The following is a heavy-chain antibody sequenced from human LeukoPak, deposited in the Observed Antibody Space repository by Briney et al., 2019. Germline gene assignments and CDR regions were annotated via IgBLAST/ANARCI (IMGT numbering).Heavy chain of an antibody. V-gene: IGHV4-39*07. J-gene: IGHJ4*02. CDR1: GGSISSSSYY. Sequence: SETLSLTCTVSGGSISSSSYYWGWIRQPPGKGLEWIGSTYYSGSTYYNPSLKSRVTISVDTSKNQFSLKLSSVTAADTAVYYCASADCGGDCYLRYWGQGTLVTVSS. CDR2: TYYSGST. D-gene: IGHD2-21*02. CDR3: ASADCGGDCYLRY.